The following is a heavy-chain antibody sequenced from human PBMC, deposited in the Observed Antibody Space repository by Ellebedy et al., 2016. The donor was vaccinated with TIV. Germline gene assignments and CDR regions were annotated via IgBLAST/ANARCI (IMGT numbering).Heavy chain of an antibody. J-gene: IGHJ3*02. CDR2: ISGSGGST. CDR1: GFTFSSYA. CDR3: AKSSLITMMGDAFDI. V-gene: IGHV3-23*01. D-gene: IGHD3-22*01. Sequence: PGGSLRLSCAASGFTFSSYAMSWVRQAPGKGLEWVSAISGSGGSTYYADSVKGRFTISRDNSTNTLYLQMNSLRAEDTAVYYCAKSSLITMMGDAFDIWGQGTMVTVSS.